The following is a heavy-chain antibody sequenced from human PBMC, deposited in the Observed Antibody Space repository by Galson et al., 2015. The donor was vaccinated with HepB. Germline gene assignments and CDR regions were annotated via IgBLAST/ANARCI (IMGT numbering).Heavy chain of an antibody. D-gene: IGHD6-13*01. CDR2: INGALTIT. V-gene: IGHV3-74*01. CDR3: VRENIAASMDV. J-gene: IGHJ6*03. Sequence: SLRLSCAASGFTFSNYWMHWVRQAPGKGLVWVSRINGALTITNYADSVKGQFTISRDNARNTLYLQMNSLRVEDTAVYYCVRENIAASMDVWGKGTTATVSS. CDR1: GFTFSNYW.